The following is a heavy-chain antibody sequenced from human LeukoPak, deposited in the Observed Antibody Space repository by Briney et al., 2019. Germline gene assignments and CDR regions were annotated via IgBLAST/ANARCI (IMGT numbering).Heavy chain of an antibody. Sequence: PGGSLRLSCAASGFTFSSYAMHWARQAPGKGLEWVSAVSSSGGSTNYADYVKGQFTISRDNSKNTVYLHMNNLRAEDTAVYYCAKEGRKTGDTYGYEFDSWGQGTLVTVSS. V-gene: IGHV3-23*01. CDR2: VSSSGGST. J-gene: IGHJ4*02. CDR1: GFTFSSYA. D-gene: IGHD5-18*01. CDR3: AKEGRKTGDTYGYEFDS.